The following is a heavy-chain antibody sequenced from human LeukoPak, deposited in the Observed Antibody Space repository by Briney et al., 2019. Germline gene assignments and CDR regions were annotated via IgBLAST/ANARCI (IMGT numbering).Heavy chain of an antibody. D-gene: IGHD2-15*01. CDR1: GFTFSSYA. CDR3: AKDGRCSGGSCYLLYYYYYYYMDV. V-gene: IGHV3-30*04. Sequence: PGGSLRLSCAASGFTFSSYAMHWVRQAPGKGLEWVAVISYDGSNKYYADSVKGRFTISRDNSKNTLYLQMNSLRAEDTAVYYCAKDGRCSGGSCYLLYYYYYYYMDVWGKGTTVTVSS. CDR2: ISYDGSNK. J-gene: IGHJ6*03.